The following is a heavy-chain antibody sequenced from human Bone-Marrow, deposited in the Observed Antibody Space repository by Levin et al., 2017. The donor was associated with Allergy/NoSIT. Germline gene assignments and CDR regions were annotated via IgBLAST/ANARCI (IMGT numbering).Heavy chain of an antibody. J-gene: IGHJ4*02. D-gene: IGHD3-3*01. CDR3: ARIGVKAPATFLDY. CDR1: GGSISSDY. V-gene: IGHV4-59*01. CDR2: ISYTGT. Sequence: TSETLSLTCSVSGGSISSDYWSWIRQPPGKGLEWIGYISYTGTKYNPSLKSRVIISEGTSKNQFSLKLTSVTSADTAVYYCARIGVKAPATFLDYWGQGTLVTVSS.